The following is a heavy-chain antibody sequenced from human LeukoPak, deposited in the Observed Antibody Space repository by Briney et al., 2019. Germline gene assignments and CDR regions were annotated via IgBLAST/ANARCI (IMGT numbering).Heavy chain of an antibody. Sequence: GGSLRLSCVVSGLRFTGYAMSWVRQAPGKGLEWVSAIISSGGGTSYADSVKGRFTISRDNSKNTLYLQMNSLRDEDTALYYCARVGYCSGGSCYEMFDYWGQGALVTVSS. CDR3: ARVGYCSGGSCYEMFDY. CDR1: GLRFTGYA. J-gene: IGHJ4*02. D-gene: IGHD2-15*01. CDR2: IISSGGGT. V-gene: IGHV3-23*01.